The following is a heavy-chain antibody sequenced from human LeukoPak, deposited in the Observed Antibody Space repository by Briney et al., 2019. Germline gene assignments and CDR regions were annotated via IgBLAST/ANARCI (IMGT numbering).Heavy chain of an antibody. Sequence: SETLSLTCAVYGGSFSGYYWSWIRQPPGKGLEWIGEINHSGSTNYNASLKSRVTISVDTSKNQFSLKLSSVTAADTAVYYCARLDYYDSRWAFDIWGQGTMVTVSS. V-gene: IGHV4-34*01. D-gene: IGHD3-22*01. CDR1: GGSFSGYY. J-gene: IGHJ3*02. CDR3: ARLDYYDSRWAFDI. CDR2: INHSGST.